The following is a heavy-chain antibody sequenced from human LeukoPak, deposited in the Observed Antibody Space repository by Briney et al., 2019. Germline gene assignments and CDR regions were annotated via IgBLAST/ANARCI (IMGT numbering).Heavy chain of an antibody. V-gene: IGHV3-23*01. D-gene: IGHD2-2*01. CDR2: ISGSGGTT. J-gene: IGHJ3*02. Sequence: GGSLRLSCAASGFTFSTYAMSWVRQAPRKGLEWVSGISGSGGTTYYADSMKGRFTISRDNSKNTLYLQMNSLRAEDTAVYYCAKDTRSSTSRGAFDIWGQGTMVTVSS. CDR3: AKDTRSSTSRGAFDI. CDR1: GFTFSTYA.